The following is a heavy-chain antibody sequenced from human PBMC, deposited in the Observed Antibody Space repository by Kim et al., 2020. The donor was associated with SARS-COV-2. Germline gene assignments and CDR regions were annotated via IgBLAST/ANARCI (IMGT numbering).Heavy chain of an antibody. Sequence: GESLQISCKGSGYRFTSYWIGWVRQMPGKGLEWMGIIYPGDSDTRYSPSFQGQITISADKSISTAYLQWSSLKASDTAMYYCARRRSSSLFYYYGMDVWGQGTTVTVSS. CDR1: GYRFTSYW. J-gene: IGHJ6*02. V-gene: IGHV5-51*01. CDR3: ARRRSSSLFYYYGMDV. D-gene: IGHD6-6*01. CDR2: IYPGDSDT.